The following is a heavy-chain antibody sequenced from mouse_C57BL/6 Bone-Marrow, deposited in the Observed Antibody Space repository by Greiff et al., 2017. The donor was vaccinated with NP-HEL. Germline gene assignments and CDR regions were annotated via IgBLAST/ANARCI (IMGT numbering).Heavy chain of an antibody. CDR1: GYTFTDYY. Sequence: VQLQQSGPVLVKPGASVKMSCKASGYTFTDYYMNWVKQSHGKSLEWIGVINPYNGGTSYNQKFKGKATLTVDKSSSTAYMKLNSLTSENSAVYYCARGWGDDYWGQGTTLTVSS. CDR2: INPYNGGT. D-gene: IGHD3-3*01. V-gene: IGHV1-19*01. J-gene: IGHJ2*01. CDR3: ARGWGDDY.